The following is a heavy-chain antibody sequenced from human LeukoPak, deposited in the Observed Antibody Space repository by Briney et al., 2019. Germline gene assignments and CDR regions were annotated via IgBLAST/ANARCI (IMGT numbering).Heavy chain of an antibody. CDR3: ASHRESNGWFVNY. V-gene: IGHV1-69*13. CDR1: GFSXSNYG. CDR2: IIPILRTA. J-gene: IGHJ4*02. Sequence: ASVKVSCKASGFSXSNYGFTWVRQAPGQGLQWMGGIIPILRTANYAQKFQGRVTITADESTSTAYMELTSLTSEDTAVYYRASHRESNGWFVNYWGQGTLVTVSA. D-gene: IGHD6-19*01.